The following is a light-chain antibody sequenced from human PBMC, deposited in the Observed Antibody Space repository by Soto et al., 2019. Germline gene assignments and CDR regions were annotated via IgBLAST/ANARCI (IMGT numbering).Light chain of an antibody. CDR1: QSVGND. CDR2: GAS. CDR3: QQYNNYST. Sequence: EIVLTQSPATLSLSPGDRATLFCRASQSVGNDFVAWYQQRPGRAPRLLIYGASNGATGIPVRFSGSGSGTEFTLTISSLQPDDFATYYCQQYNNYSTFGQGTKVDIK. J-gene: IGKJ1*01. V-gene: IGKV3D-15*01.